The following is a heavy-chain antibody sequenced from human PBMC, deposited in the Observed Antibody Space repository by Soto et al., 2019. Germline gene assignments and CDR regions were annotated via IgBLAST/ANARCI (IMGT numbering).Heavy chain of an antibody. Sequence: PGGSLRLSCAASGFTFSGSAMHWVRQASGKGLEWVGRIRSKANSYATAYAASVKGRFTISRDDSKNTAYLQMNSLKTEDTAVYYCTRQNYDILTGYLYYYYGMDVWGQGTTVTVPS. CDR1: GFTFSGSA. CDR3: TRQNYDILTGYLYYYYGMDV. D-gene: IGHD3-9*01. CDR2: IRSKANSYAT. V-gene: IGHV3-73*01. J-gene: IGHJ6*02.